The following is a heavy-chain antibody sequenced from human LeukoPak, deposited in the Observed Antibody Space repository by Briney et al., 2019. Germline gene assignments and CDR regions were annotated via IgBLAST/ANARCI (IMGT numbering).Heavy chain of an antibody. V-gene: IGHV1-69*13. CDR3: ARESLPIVVVVAATSGLDY. D-gene: IGHD2-15*01. CDR1: GGTFSSYA. J-gene: IGHJ4*02. CDR2: IIPIFGTA. Sequence: SVKVSCKASGGTFSSYAISWVRQAPGQGLEWMGGIIPIFGTANYAQKFQGRVTITADESMSTAYMELSSLRSEDTAVYYCARESLPIVVVVAATSGLDYWGQGTLVTVSS.